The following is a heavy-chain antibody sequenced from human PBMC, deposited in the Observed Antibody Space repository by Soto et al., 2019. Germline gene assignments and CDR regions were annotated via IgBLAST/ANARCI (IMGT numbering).Heavy chain of an antibody. V-gene: IGHV1-46*01. CDR2: INPSGGST. J-gene: IGHJ2*01. CDR3: ARVNYSYVTKFDL. D-gene: IGHD5-18*01. Sequence: APVKGSCKAPGYTYTSNALVSVGQAPGQGLEWMGIINPSGGSTSYAQKFQGRVTMTRDTSTSTVYMELSSLRSEDTAVYYCARVNYSYVTKFDLWGRGTLVTVSS. CDR1: GYTYTSNA.